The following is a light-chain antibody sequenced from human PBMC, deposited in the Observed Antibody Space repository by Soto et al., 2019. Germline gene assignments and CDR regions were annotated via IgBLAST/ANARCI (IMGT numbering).Light chain of an antibody. V-gene: IGKV3-11*01. CDR3: QQRSNWPT. CDR1: QSVSNY. Sequence: EIVMTQSPATLSVSPGERATLSCRASQSVSNYLAWYQQKPGQAPRLLIYDASNRATGIPARFSGSGSGTDFTLTISSLEAEDFAVYYCQQRSNWPTFGQGTKVDIK. CDR2: DAS. J-gene: IGKJ1*01.